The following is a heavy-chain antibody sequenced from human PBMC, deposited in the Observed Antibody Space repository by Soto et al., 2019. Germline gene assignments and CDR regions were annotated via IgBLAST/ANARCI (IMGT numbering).Heavy chain of an antibody. D-gene: IGHD3-10*01. CDR2: VSGYNSKT. V-gene: IGHV1-18*04. CDR1: GYTFSAHG. Sequence: QVQLVQSGAQVEKPGASVQVSCKTSGYTFSAHGISWVRQAPGQGLEWMGWVSGYNSKTSSAQKFQDRLTVTTDTSTATAYMELRSLRSDVTAMYYCVRASWVPRSNDGFDIWGQGTLVTVSS. J-gene: IGHJ3*02. CDR3: VRASWVPRSNDGFDI.